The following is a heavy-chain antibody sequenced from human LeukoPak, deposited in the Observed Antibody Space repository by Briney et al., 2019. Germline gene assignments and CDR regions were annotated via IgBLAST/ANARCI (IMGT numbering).Heavy chain of an antibody. CDR2: ISNSGSST. Sequence: GGSLRLSCAASGFTFSGYAMSWVRQAPGKGLGWVSGISNSGSSTYYADSVKGRFTISRDNSKNTLYLQMNSLRAEDTAVYYCAKAVVVTALFDCWGQGTLVTVSS. V-gene: IGHV3-23*01. J-gene: IGHJ4*02. CDR3: AKAVVVTALFDC. D-gene: IGHD2-21*02. CDR1: GFTFSGYA.